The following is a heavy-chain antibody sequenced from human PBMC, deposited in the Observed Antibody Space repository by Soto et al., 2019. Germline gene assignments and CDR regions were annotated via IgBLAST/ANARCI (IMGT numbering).Heavy chain of an antibody. CDR1: GYTFTGYY. Sequence: AASVKVSCKASGYTFTGYYMHWVRQAPGQGLEWMGWINPNSGGTNYAQKFQGRVTMTRDTSISTAYMELSRLRSDDTAVYYCARELQLPPRDYYYYGMDVWGQGTTVTVSS. V-gene: IGHV1-2*02. J-gene: IGHJ6*02. CDR2: INPNSGGT. CDR3: ARELQLPPRDYYYYGMDV. D-gene: IGHD2-2*01.